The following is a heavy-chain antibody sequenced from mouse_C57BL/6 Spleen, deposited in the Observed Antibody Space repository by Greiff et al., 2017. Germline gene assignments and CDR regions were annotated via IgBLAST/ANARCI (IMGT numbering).Heavy chain of an antibody. CDR1: GYAFSSSW. V-gene: IGHV1-82*01. D-gene: IGHD1-1*01. Sequence: QVQLQQSGPELVKPGASVKISCKASGYAFSSSWMNWVKQRPGKGLEWIGRIYPGDGDTNYNGKFTGKATLTADKSSSTAYMQLSSLTAEDSAVYFCAREGTTVVGYFDVWGTGTTVTVSS. CDR2: IYPGDGDT. J-gene: IGHJ1*03. CDR3: AREGTTVVGYFDV.